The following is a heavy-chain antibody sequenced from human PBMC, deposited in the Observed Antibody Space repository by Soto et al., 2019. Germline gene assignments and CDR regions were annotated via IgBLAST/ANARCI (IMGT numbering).Heavy chain of an antibody. D-gene: IGHD7-27*01. CDR1: GFSFSISP. J-gene: IGHJ4*02. CDR3: ARDPKTSGGQHWAFNYFDS. CDR2: ISYDGTNK. V-gene: IGHV3-30-3*01. Sequence: GRSLRLSCAASGFSFSISPMHWVRQAPGKGPEWVALISYDGTNKFYADSVKGRFTISRDNSKSTLYLQVDSLRPEDAAVYYCARDPKTSGGQHWAFNYFDSWGQGTLVTVSS.